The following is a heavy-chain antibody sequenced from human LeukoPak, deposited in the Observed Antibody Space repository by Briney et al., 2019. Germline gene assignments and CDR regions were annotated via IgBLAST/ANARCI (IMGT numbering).Heavy chain of an antibody. J-gene: IGHJ4*02. CDR2: TSSSSSYI. V-gene: IGHV3-21*01. D-gene: IGHD5-18*01. Sequence: GGSLRLSCTASGFTFNSYSMNWVRQAPGKGLEWVSSTSSSSSYIYYADSVKGRFTISRDNAKKSLYLQMNRLRAEDTAVYCCARHLSGVTGYTYGRGIDYWGQGTLVTVSS. CDR3: ARHLSGVTGYTYGRGIDY. CDR1: GFTFNSYS.